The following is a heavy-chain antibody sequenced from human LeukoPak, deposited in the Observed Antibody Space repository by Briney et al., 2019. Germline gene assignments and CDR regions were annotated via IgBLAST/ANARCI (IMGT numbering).Heavy chain of an antibody. CDR1: GFTFSDYY. CDR3: ARVGDPYYYYMDV. V-gene: IGHV3-11*04. J-gene: IGHJ6*03. CDR2: ISSSGSTM. Sequence: GGSLRLSCAASGFTFSDYYMSWIRQAPGKGLEWVSYISSSGSTMYYADSVKGRFTISRDNAKNSLYLQMNSLRAEDTAVYYCARVGDPYYYYMDVWGKGTTVTVSS.